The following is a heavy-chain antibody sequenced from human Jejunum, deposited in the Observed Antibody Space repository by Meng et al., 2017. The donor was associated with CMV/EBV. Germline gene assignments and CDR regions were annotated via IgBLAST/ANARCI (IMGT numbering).Heavy chain of an antibody. CDR2: VNSGGST. J-gene: IGHJ5*02. Sequence: CGASGLRVSSDYVSSGRREARGGRLWLSFVNSGGSTYYADAVTGKCPITRGNAMNMLYLQLNTIRAEDAAVFYCARMTGWPQPNWFDPWGQGTLVTVSS. D-gene: IGHD2-15*01. V-gene: IGHV3-66*01. CDR1: GLRVSSDY. CDR3: ARMTGWPQPNWFDP.